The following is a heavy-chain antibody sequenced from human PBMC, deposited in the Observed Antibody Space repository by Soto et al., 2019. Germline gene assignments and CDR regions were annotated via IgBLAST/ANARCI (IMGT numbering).Heavy chain of an antibody. CDR2: LNPDTGNT. J-gene: IGHJ3*01. D-gene: IGHD5-18*01. CDR1: GFTFSDNL. Sequence: QVQLVQSGAELKKPGASVNISCTASGFTFSDNLINWVRQVPGQGREWMGWLNPDTGNTRYSETFQGRVTISKHPSASIAYLELSGLENEDTALYFFARDIQSVGPRANDAFDVWGQGTMITVSS. CDR3: ARDIQSVGPRANDAFDV. V-gene: IGHV1-3*01.